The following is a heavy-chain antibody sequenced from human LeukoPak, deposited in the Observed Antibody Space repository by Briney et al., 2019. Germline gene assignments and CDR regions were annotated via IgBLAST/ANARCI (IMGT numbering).Heavy chain of an antibody. D-gene: IGHD4-17*01. CDR1: GFTFSNAW. CDR2: IRYDGSNK. V-gene: IGHV3-30*02. Sequence: PGGSLRLSCAASGFTFSNAWMSWVRQAPGKGLEWVAFIRYDGSNKYYADSVKGRFTISRDNSKNTLYLQMNSLRAEDTAVYYCAKAFTTVTTLYPVDIWGQGTMVTVSS. J-gene: IGHJ3*02. CDR3: AKAFTTVTTLYPVDI.